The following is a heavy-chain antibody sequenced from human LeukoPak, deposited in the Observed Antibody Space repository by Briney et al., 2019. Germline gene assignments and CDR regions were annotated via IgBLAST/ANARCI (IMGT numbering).Heavy chain of an antibody. Sequence: KPSETLSLTCTVSGGAISSYYWSWIRQPAGKGLEWIGRIYTSGSTNYNPSLKSRVTMSVDTSKNQFSLKLSSVTAADTAVYYCARATYDGYYYYYMDVWGKGTTVTVSS. V-gene: IGHV4-4*07. CDR2: IYTSGST. D-gene: IGHD3-22*01. CDR1: GGAISSYY. J-gene: IGHJ6*03. CDR3: ARATYDGYYYYYMDV.